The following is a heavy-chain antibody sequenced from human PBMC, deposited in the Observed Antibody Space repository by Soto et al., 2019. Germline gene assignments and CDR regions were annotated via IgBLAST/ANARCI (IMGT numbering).Heavy chain of an antibody. V-gene: IGHV5-10-1*01. CDR2: IDPSDSQT. D-gene: IGHD3-22*01. Sequence: PGESLKISCKGSGYSFAGYWITWVRQKPGKGLEWMGRIDPSDSQTYYSPSFRGHVTISVTKSITTVFLQWSSLRASDTAMYYCARQIYDSDTGPNFQYYFASWGKGTPVTVSS. J-gene: IGHJ4*02. CDR3: ARQIYDSDTGPNFQYYFAS. CDR1: GYSFAGYW.